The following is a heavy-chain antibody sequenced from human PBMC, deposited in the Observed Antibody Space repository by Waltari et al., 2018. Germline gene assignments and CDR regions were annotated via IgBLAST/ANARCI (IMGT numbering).Heavy chain of an antibody. V-gene: IGHV4-34*01. CDR2: VNQSGHT. D-gene: IGHD6-19*01. CDR1: GGSFTGHY. Sequence: QLHLQQWGAGLLRPSETLSLTCGVDGGSFTGHYWSWIRQNPGKGLEWIGEVNQSGHTNYNPSLTSRVTISVDTSKSQFFLTLISVTAADTAVYYCARGRGWEDLVAGDYYYGMDVWGQGTTVTVSS. CDR3: ARGRGWEDLVAGDYYYGMDV. J-gene: IGHJ6*02.